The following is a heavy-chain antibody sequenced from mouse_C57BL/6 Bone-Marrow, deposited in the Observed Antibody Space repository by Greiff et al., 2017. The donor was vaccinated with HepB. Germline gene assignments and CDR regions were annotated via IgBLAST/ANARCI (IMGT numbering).Heavy chain of an antibody. J-gene: IGHJ3*01. V-gene: IGHV5-4*01. Sequence: EVKVVESGGGLVKPGGSLKLSCAASGFTFSSYAMSWVRQTPEKRLEWVATISDGGSYTYYPDNVKGRFTISRDNAKKNLYLQMSHLKSEDTAMYYCARDRDGYLLAYWGQGTLVTVSA. CDR1: GFTFSSYA. D-gene: IGHD2-3*01. CDR3: ARDRDGYLLAY. CDR2: ISDGGSYT.